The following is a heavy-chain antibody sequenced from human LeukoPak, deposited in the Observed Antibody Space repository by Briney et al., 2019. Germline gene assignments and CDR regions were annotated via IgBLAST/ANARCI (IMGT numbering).Heavy chain of an antibody. V-gene: IGHV3-66*01. Sequence: GGSLRVSSAASGFTVSSNYMSWVRQAPGKGLEWVSVIYSGGSTYYADSVKGRFTISRDNSKNTLYLQMNSLRAEDTAVYYCARDLGYRVWGVFDYWGQGAPVTVSS. CDR3: ARDLGYRVWGVFDY. CDR2: IYSGGST. CDR1: GFTVSSNY. D-gene: IGHD5-18*01. J-gene: IGHJ4*02.